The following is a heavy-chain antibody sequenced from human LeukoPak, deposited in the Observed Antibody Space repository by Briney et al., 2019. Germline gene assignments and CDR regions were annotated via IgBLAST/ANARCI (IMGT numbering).Heavy chain of an antibody. CDR2: ISYDGSNK. CDR3: AKDRCLITLLGSETYYYYGMAL. CDR1: EFTFSYYG. J-gene: IGHJ6*02. Sequence: GGSLRLSYAASEFTFSYYGIHCGRQAPGKGLEWVAVISYDGSNKYYADSVKGRFTISRDNSKNTLYLQMNSLRAEDTAVYYYAKDRCLITLLGSETYYYYGMALWVQGTTVTVSS. V-gene: IGHV3-30*18. D-gene: IGHD1-26*01.